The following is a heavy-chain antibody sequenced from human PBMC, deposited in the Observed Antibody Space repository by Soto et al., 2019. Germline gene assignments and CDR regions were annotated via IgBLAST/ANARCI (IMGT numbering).Heavy chain of an antibody. D-gene: IGHD2-21*01. CDR2: IHYSVSA. J-gene: IGHJ4*02. V-gene: IGHV4-39*01. CDR1: GGSISSTNYY. Sequence: QLQLQESGPGLVKPSETLSLTCSVSGGSISSTNYYWGWIRQPPGKGLEWIGSIHYSVSASYNPSLKSRVTISVDTSKNQFSLRLSSVTAADTAIYYCAGYIVGSMSDYWGQGTLVTVSS. CDR3: AGYIVGSMSDY.